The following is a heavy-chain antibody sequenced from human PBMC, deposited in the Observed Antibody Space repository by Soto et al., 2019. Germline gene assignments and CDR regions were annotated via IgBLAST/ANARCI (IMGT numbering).Heavy chain of an antibody. CDR3: ARDGFYDYVWGSSPTARDDAFDI. V-gene: IGHV4-30-4*01. J-gene: IGHJ3*02. Sequence: SETLSLTCTVSGGSISSGDYYWSWIRQPPGKGLEWIGYIYYSGSTYYNPSLKSRVTISVDTSKNQFSLKLSSVTAADTAVYYSARDGFYDYVWGSSPTARDDAFDIWGEGTMVTVSS. CDR2: IYYSGST. D-gene: IGHD3-16*01. CDR1: GGSISSGDYY.